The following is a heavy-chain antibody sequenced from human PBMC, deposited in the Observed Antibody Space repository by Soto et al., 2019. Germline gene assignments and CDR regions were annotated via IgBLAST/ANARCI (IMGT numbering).Heavy chain of an antibody. CDR1: GYSFTSYW. D-gene: IGHD3-3*01. Sequence: GESLKISCKGSGYSFTSYWIGWVRQMPGKGLEWMGIIYPGDSDTRYSPSFQGQVTISADKSISTAYLQWSSLKASDTAMYYCAGFFWSGQRGRYYYYYGMDVWGQGTTVTVSS. V-gene: IGHV5-51*01. CDR3: AGFFWSGQRGRYYYYYGMDV. J-gene: IGHJ6*02. CDR2: IYPGDSDT.